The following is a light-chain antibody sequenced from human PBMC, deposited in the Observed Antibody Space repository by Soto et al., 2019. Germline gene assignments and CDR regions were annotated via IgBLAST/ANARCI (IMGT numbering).Light chain of an antibody. CDR2: TND. CDR3: AAWDDSLNGPV. CDR1: SSNIGGYT. Sequence: QSVLTQPPSASGTPGQRVTISCSGSSSNIGGYTVNWYLQVPGTAPKLLIYTNDRRPSGVPDRFSGSKSDTSASLAISELQSEDEADYYCAAWDDSLNGPVFGGGTKLTVL. J-gene: IGLJ3*02. V-gene: IGLV1-44*01.